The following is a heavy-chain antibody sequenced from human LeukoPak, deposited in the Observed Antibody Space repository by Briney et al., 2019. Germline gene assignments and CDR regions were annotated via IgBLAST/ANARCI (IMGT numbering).Heavy chain of an antibody. CDR1: GGSISGYY. J-gene: IGHJ4*02. D-gene: IGHD1-26*01. V-gene: IGHV4-4*07. CDR2: IYTSGST. Sequence: SETLSLTCTVSGGSISGYYWSWIRQPAGKGLEWVGRIYTSGSTNYNPSLKSRVTMSVATSKTQFSLKLSSVAAADTAVYYCARDSNYSGIDYWGQGTLVTVSS. CDR3: ARDSNYSGIDY.